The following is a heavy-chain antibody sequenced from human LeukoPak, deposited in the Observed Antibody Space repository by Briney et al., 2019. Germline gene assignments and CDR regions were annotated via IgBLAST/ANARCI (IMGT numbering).Heavy chain of an antibody. CDR3: ARDQVSSWYVGVYGWFDP. D-gene: IGHD6-13*01. V-gene: IGHV3-11*01. CDR1: GFTFSDYY. Sequence: GGSLRLSCAASGFTFSDYYMSWIRQAPGKGLGWVSYISSSGSTIYYADSVKGRFTISRDNAKNSLYLQMNSLRAEDTAVYYCARDQVSSWYVGVYGWFDPWGQGTLVTVSS. J-gene: IGHJ5*02. CDR2: ISSSGSTI.